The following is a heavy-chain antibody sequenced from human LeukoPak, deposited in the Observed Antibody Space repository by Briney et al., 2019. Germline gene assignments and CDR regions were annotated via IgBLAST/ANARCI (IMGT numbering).Heavy chain of an antibody. CDR3: ARTEGTVAYDS. CDR2: INSDGSGT. Sequence: GGSLRLSCAASGFTFSNYWMHWVRQAPGKGLVWVSRINSDGSGTTYAGSVRGRFTISRDNAKNTLYLQVNSLRAEDTAVYYCARTEGTVAYDSWGQGTLVTVSS. CDR1: GFTFSNYW. D-gene: IGHD4-23*01. V-gene: IGHV3-74*01. J-gene: IGHJ5*01.